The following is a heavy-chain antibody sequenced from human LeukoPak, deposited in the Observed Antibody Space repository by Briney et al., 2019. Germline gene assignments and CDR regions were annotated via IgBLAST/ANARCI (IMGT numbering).Heavy chain of an antibody. V-gene: IGHV1-69*05. CDR3: ARSRYCSSTSCFHKTDY. J-gene: IGHJ4*02. CDR2: IIPIFGTA. D-gene: IGHD2-2*01. Sequence: SVRVSCKASGGTFSSYAISWVRQAPGQGLEWMGGIIPIFGTANYAQKFQGRVTITTDESTSTAYMELSSLRSEDTAVYYCARSRYCSSTSCFHKTDYWGQGTLVTVSS. CDR1: GGTFSSYA.